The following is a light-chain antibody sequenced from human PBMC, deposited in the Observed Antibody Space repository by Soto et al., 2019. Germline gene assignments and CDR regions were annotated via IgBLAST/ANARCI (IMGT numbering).Light chain of an antibody. CDR1: QSVSTK. CDR2: GAS. V-gene: IGKV3-15*01. CDR3: QQYNNWPMYT. J-gene: IGKJ2*01. Sequence: EIVMTQSPATLSVSPGERATLSCRASQSVSTKLAWYQQKPGQAPRLLIYGASTRATGISVRFSGSGSGTEFTLTISILQFEDFAVYYCQQYNNWPMYTFGQGTKLEIK.